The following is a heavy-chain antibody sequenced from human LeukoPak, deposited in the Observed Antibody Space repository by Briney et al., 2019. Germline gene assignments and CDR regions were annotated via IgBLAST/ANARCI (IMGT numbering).Heavy chain of an antibody. V-gene: IGHV3-23*01. J-gene: IGHJ4*02. D-gene: IGHD6-13*01. Sequence: GGSLRLSCAASGFTFSSYAMSWVRQAPGKGLEWVSAISYSGGSTYYSDSVKGRFTISRDNSKNTLSLQMNSLRAEDTAVYYCAREDIAAAGTSDYWGQGTLVTVSS. CDR2: ISYSGGST. CDR1: GFTFSSYA. CDR3: AREDIAAAGTSDY.